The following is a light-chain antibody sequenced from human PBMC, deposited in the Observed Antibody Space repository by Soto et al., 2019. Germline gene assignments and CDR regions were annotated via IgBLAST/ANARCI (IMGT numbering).Light chain of an antibody. CDR1: HAISTW. J-gene: IGKJ1*01. CDR2: AAS. CDR3: QHANSYPRP. V-gene: IGKV1D-12*01. Sequence: DIQMTQSPSSVSASVGDRVTITCRASHAISTWLAWYQQKPGKAPKLLIYAASNLQTGVPSRFSGSGSGTDFTLTISSLQPEDFATYYCQHANSYPRPFGQGTKVEIK.